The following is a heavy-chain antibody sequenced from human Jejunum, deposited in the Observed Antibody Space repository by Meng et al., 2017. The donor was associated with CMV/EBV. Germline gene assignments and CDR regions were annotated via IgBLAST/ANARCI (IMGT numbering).Heavy chain of an antibody. Sequence: TVSVRSIGTSSWSWLRQPPGKGLAWIGHIYYSGSPNFRPSLTSRVTISLDTSKKQFSLRLSSVTAEDTAVYYCARASPNWNYVIDYWGQGTLVTVSS. D-gene: IGHD1-7*01. CDR1: VRSIGTSS. CDR2: IYYSGSP. J-gene: IGHJ4*02. CDR3: ARASPNWNYVIDY. V-gene: IGHV4-59*01.